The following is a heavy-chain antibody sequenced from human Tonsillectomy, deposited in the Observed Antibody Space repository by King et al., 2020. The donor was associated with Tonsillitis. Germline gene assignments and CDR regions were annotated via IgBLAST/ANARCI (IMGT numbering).Heavy chain of an antibody. CDR3: ARLSRPSFYGMDV. D-gene: IGHD7-27*01. V-gene: IGHV4-59*08. Sequence: QLQESGPGLVKPSETLSLTCTVSGGSINNFYWSWIRQPPGKGLEWIAYIYYSGTTNYNPSLKSRVTISVDTSKNQFSLEVRSVTAADTAVYYCARLSRPSFYGMDVWGQGTAVTVSS. J-gene: IGHJ6*02. CDR1: GGSINNFY. CDR2: IYYSGTT.